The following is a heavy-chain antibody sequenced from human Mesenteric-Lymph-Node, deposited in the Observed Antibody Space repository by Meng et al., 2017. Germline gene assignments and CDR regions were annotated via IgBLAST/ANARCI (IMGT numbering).Heavy chain of an antibody. Sequence: SQTLSLTGAISGDSVSSNSAAWNWIRQSPSRGLEWLGRTYYRSKWYNDYAVSVKSRITINPDTSKNQFSLQLNSVTPEDTAVYYCARDSREVYDYYYYGMDVWGQGTTVTVSS. CDR3: ARDSREVYDYYYYGMDV. J-gene: IGHJ6*02. V-gene: IGHV6-1*01. D-gene: IGHD3-16*01. CDR2: TYYRSKWYN. CDR1: GDSVSSNSAA.